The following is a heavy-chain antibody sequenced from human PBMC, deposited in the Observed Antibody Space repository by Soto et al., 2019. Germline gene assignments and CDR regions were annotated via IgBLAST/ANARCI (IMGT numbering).Heavy chain of an antibody. J-gene: IGHJ3*02. CDR3: ARDPLRYNCNYTRGEAFEI. Sequence: QVQLVESGGGVVQPGRSLRLSCAASGFTFSSYGMHWVRQAPGKGLEWVAVMWYDGSNKYYADSVKGRFTISRDNSKNTLYLQMNSLRAEDTAVYYCARDPLRYNCNYTRGEAFEIWGQGTMVTVSS. CDR2: MWYDGSNK. V-gene: IGHV3-33*01. CDR1: GFTFSSYG. D-gene: IGHD1-7*01.